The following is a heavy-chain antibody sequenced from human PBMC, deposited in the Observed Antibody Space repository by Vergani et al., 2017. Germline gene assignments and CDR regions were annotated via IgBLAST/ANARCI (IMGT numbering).Heavy chain of an antibody. CDR1: GFTFSSYG. V-gene: IGHV3-30*18. D-gene: IGHD4-17*01. Sequence: QVQLVESGGGVVQPGRSLRLSCAASGFTFSSYGMHWVRQAPRKGLEWVAVISYDGSNKYYADSVKGRFTISRDNSKNTLYLQMNSLRAEDTAVYYCAKDQSPTVTTGIDYWGQGTLVTVSS. CDR3: AKDQSPTVTTGIDY. J-gene: IGHJ4*02. CDR2: ISYDGSNK.